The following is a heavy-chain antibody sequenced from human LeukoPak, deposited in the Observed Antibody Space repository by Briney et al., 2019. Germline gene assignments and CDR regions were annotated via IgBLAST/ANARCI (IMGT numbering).Heavy chain of an antibody. CDR3: VARGGWARFDY. CDR1: GFTFDTYS. D-gene: IGHD6-19*01. CDR2: ITDDSKTM. V-gene: IGHV3-48*04. J-gene: IGHJ4*02. Sequence: GGSLRLSCVASGFTFDTYSMNWIRQAPGKGLEWTSYITDDSKTMYYADSVKGRFTISRDNAKNALYLQMNSLRGEDTAVYYCVARGGWARFDYWGQGTLVTVSA.